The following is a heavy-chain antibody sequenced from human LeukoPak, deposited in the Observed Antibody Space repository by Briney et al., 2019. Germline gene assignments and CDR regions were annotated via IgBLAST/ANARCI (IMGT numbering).Heavy chain of an antibody. D-gene: IGHD6-6*01. CDR2: INPSGGST. V-gene: IGHV1-46*01. CDR3: ARLLAEYSSSPPDYFDY. Sequence: ASVKVSCKASGYTFTSYYMHWVRQAPGQGLEWMGIINPSGGSTSYAQKFQGRVTMTRDMSTSTVYMELSSLRSEDTAAYYCARLLAEYSSSPPDYFDYWGQGTLVTVSS. CDR1: GYTFTSYY. J-gene: IGHJ4*02.